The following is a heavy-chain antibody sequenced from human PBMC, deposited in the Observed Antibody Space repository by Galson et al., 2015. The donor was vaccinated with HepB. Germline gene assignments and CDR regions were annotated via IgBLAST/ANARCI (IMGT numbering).Heavy chain of an antibody. J-gene: IGHJ4*02. CDR2: ISVYNGNT. Sequence: SVKVSCKASGYTFSSYSITWVRQARGQGLEWMGWISVYNGNTNYAQKLQGRVTMTTDTSTTTAYMELRSLRSDDTAVYFCARARYSSSPPDYWGQGTLVTVSS. D-gene: IGHD6-6*01. CDR1: GYTFSSYS. CDR3: ARARYSSSPPDY. V-gene: IGHV1-18*01.